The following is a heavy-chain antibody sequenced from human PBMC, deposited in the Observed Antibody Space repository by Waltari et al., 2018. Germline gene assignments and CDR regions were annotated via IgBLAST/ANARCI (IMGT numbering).Heavy chain of an antibody. CDR2: IYYSGST. CDR3: ASSYDSSGYYYDVVRPFDY. CDR1: GGSISSSY. D-gene: IGHD3-22*01. V-gene: IGHV4-59*01. Sequence: QVQLQESGPGLVKPSETLSLTCTVSGGSISSSYWSWIRQPPGKGLEWIGYIYYSGSTNYNPSLKSRVTISVDTSKNQFSLKLSSVTAADTAVYYCASSYDSSGYYYDVVRPFDYWGQGTLVTVSS. J-gene: IGHJ4*02.